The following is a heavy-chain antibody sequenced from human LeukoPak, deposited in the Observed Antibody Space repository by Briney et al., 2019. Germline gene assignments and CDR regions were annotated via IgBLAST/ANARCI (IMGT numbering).Heavy chain of an antibody. CDR2: IIPIFGTA. Sequence: SVKVSCKASGYTFISYGISWVRQAPGQGLEWMGGIIPIFGTANYAQKFQGRVTITADKSTSTAYMELSSLRSEDTAVYYCAMGVGAPEDLAVAADFDYWGQGTLVTVSS. V-gene: IGHV1-69*06. CDR3: AMGVGAPEDLAVAADFDY. J-gene: IGHJ4*02. CDR1: GYTFISYG. D-gene: IGHD6-19*01.